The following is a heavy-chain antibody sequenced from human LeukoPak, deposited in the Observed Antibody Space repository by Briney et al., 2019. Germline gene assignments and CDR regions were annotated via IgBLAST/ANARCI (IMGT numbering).Heavy chain of an antibody. CDR2: ISTDGYTT. D-gene: IGHD2-15*01. J-gene: IGHJ4*02. Sequence: GGSMRLSCAASGLAFSAYKMHWVRQAPRKGLVWVSRISTDGYTTDYADFVQGRFTASRDNTKNTWSPEMNSLRAEDTAVYYCVVGGSPGYWGQETLVTVSS. CDR1: GLAFSAYK. V-gene: IGHV3-74*01. CDR3: VVGGSPGY.